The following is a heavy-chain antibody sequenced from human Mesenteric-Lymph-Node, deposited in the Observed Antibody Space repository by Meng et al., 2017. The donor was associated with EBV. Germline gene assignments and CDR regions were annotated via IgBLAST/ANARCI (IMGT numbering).Heavy chain of an antibody. J-gene: IGHJ4*02. D-gene: IGHD6-13*01. V-gene: IGHV4-4*02. CDR3: ARLPPTTGYGTARSY. CDR2: IYHSSGTT. Sequence: QVQRTEWGPGLVKPSGTRPLPCSASGGDISGSSWWSWVRQPPGKGLEWLGEIYHSSGTTNYNPSLKSRVTISLDKSKNQFSLNLSSVTAADTAVYYCARLPPTTGYGTARSYWGQGTLVTVSS. CDR1: GGDISGSSW.